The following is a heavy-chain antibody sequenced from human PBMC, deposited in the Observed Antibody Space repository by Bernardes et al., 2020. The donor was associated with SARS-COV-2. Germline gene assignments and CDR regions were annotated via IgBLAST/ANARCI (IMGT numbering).Heavy chain of an antibody. D-gene: IGHD2-15*01. CDR1: GYSFTSYW. CDR3: ARHFGRALVWGYTVVPLEGAFDI. J-gene: IGHJ3*02. Sequence: GESLKISCKGSGYSFTSYWIGWVPQMPGKGLEWMGIIYPGYSDTIYIPSFQGPVPISPDKSISTAYLQWSSLKASDTAMYYCARHFGRALVWGYTVVPLEGAFDIWGQGTMVTVSS. V-gene: IGHV5-51*01. CDR2: IYPGYSDT.